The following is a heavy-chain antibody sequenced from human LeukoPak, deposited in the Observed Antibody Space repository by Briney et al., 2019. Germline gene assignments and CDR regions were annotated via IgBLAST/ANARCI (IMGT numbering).Heavy chain of an antibody. V-gene: IGHV1-24*01. CDR3: ATPYYSGGSYHYYYMDV. CDR2: FAPEDGET. Sequence: ASVKVSCKVSGYTLTELSMHWVRQAPGKGHEWMGGFAPEDGETIYAQKFQGRVTMTEDTSTDTAYMELSSLRSEDTAVYYCATPYYSGGSYHYYYMDVWGKGTTVTVSS. J-gene: IGHJ6*03. CDR1: GYTLTELS. D-gene: IGHD2-15*01.